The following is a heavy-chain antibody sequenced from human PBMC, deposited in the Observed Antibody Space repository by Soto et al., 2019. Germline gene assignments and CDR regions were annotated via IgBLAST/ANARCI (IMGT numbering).Heavy chain of an antibody. CDR1: GYIFTSYY. CDR2: INPSGGTT. J-gene: IGHJ4*02. D-gene: IGHD2-2*01. V-gene: IGHV1-46*01. Sequence: QVQLAQSGTEVKKPGASVKVSCKTSGYIFTSYYIHWVRQAPGQGLEWMGIINPSGGTTTYAQKFQGRVTMTRDTSTSTVYMELSSLSSEDTAVYYCARGPATAPDAYWGLGTLVTVSS. CDR3: ARGPATAPDAY.